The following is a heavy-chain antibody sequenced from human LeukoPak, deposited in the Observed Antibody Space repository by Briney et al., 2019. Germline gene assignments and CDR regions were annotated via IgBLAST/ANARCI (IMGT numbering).Heavy chain of an antibody. CDR2: ISYDGSNK. CDR1: GFTFSSYA. J-gene: IGHJ4*02. V-gene: IGHV3-30-3*01. CDR3: ASSGSGYYPIDY. Sequence: PGGSLRLSCAASGFTFSSYAMHWVRQAPGKGLEWVAVISYDGSNKYYADSVRGRFTISRDNSKNTLYLQMNSLRAEDTAVYYCASSGSGYYPIDYRGQGTLVTVSS. D-gene: IGHD3-22*01.